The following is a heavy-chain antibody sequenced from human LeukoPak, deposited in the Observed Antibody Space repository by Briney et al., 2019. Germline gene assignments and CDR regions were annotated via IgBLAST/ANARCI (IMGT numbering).Heavy chain of an antibody. CDR3: AKDLVLVELRRDFDY. D-gene: IGHD1-7*01. J-gene: IGHJ4*02. CDR1: GFNFDNYA. V-gene: IGHV3-23*01. CDR2: INNNGIGT. Sequence: GGSLRLSCTGSGFNFDNYAMNWVRQAPGKGLEWVSGINNNGIGTSYATSVKGRFTISRDNSKNTLYLQMNSLRAEDTAVYYCAKDLVLVELRRDFDYWGQGTLVTVSS.